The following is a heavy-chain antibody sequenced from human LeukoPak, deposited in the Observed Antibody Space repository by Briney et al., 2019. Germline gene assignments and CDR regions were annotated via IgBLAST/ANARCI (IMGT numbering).Heavy chain of an antibody. CDR3: ARGVDYYDSSGYHIGPVDNAFDI. Sequence: SETLSLTCTVSNGSISSYYWSWIRQPPGKGLEWIGYIYYSGTTNYNPSLRSRVIISVDTSKNQFSLKLNPVIAEDTAVYYCARGVDYYDSSGYHIGPVDNAFDIWGQGTMVTVSS. D-gene: IGHD3-22*01. CDR2: IYYSGTT. J-gene: IGHJ3*02. V-gene: IGHV4-59*01. CDR1: NGSISSYY.